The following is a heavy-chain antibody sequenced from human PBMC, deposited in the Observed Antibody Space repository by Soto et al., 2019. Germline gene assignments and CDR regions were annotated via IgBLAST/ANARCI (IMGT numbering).Heavy chain of an antibody. D-gene: IGHD3-10*01. CDR3: AKGVVREPAYFDY. J-gene: IGHJ4*02. CDR2: ISYDGRNE. CDR1: GFTFSAFA. V-gene: IGHV3-30*18. Sequence: QVQLVESGGGVVQPGRSLRLSCAVSGFTFSAFAMYWVRQAPGKGLEWVALISYDGRNEDYADSVKGRFTISRDNSKNTLFLQMSSLSAEDTAVYYCAKGVVREPAYFDYWGQGTLVTVSP.